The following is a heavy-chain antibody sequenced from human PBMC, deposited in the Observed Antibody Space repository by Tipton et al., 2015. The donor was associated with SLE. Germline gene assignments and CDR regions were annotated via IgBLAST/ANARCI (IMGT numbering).Heavy chain of an antibody. CDR2: ITWNSGSI. J-gene: IGHJ5*02. V-gene: IGHV3-9*01. CDR3: AREIGS. CDR1: GFTFDDYA. Sequence: RSLRLSCVASGFTFDDYAMHWVRQAPGKGLGWVSGITWNSGSIGYADSVKGRFTISRDNAKNSLYLQMNSLRAEDTAVYYCAREIGSWGQGTLVTVSS.